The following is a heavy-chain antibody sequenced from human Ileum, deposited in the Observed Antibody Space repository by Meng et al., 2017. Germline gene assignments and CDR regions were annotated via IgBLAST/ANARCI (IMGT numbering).Heavy chain of an antibody. CDR2: VYNTGNT. Sequence: QARLTESGPGLLRPSETLSLTCTVSGGSVSRANSYWSWIRQTPGKGLEWIGYVYNTGNTNSNPSLRSRLTMSVDTSNSQFSLKLTSVTAADTAVYYCARGGGGGWPNWFDPWGQGTLVTVSS. D-gene: IGHD6-19*01. CDR1: GGSVSRANSY. CDR3: ARGGGGGWPNWFDP. V-gene: IGHV4-61*01. J-gene: IGHJ5*02.